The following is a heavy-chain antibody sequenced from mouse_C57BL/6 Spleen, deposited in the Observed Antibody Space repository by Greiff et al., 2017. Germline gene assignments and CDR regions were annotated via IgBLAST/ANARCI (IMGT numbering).Heavy chain of an antibody. CDR2: IDPETGGT. CDR3: LHDYGSSGMDY. Sequence: QVQLQQSGAELVRPGASVTLSCKASGYTFTDYEMHWVKQTPVHGLEWIGAIDPETGGTDYNQKFKGKAILTADKSSSTAYRELRSLTSEDSAVYYCLHDYGSSGMDYWGQGTSVTFS. D-gene: IGHD1-1*01. V-gene: IGHV1-15*01. CDR1: GYTFTDYE. J-gene: IGHJ4*01.